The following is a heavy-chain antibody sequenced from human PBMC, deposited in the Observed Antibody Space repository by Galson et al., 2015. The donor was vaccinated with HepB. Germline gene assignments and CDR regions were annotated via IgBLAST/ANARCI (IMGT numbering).Heavy chain of an antibody. V-gene: IGHV3-49*04. CDR1: GFTFSRYA. J-gene: IGHJ4*02. D-gene: IGHD1-26*01. Sequence: SLRLSCAASGFTFSRYAMPWVRQAPGRGLEWLSFIRTNYYRATTEYAPSVKGRFTTSRDDSKNIAYLEMNSLQVDDTAVYYCTRTTTPDSGNWPYFDYWGQGVLVTVSS. CDR3: TRTTTPDSGNWPYFDY. CDR2: IRTNYYRATT.